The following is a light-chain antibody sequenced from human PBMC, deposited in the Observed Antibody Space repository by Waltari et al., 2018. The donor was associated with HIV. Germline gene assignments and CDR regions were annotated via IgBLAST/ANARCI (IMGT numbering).Light chain of an antibody. V-gene: IGLV2-23*01. J-gene: IGLJ2*01. CDR3: CSYAGSFVI. Sequence: QSALTQPASVSGSPGPSITISCTGTSSDVGIYNLVSWYQQHPGKAPKLMIYEGSKRPSGVSNRFSGSKSGNTASLTISGLQAEDEADYYCCSYAGSFVIFGGGTKLTVL. CDR1: SSDVGIYNL. CDR2: EGS.